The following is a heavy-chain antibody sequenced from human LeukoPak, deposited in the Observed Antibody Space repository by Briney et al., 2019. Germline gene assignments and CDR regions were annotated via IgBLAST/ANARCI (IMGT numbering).Heavy chain of an antibody. J-gene: IGHJ5*01. V-gene: IGHV1-69*04. CDR2: IIPILGIA. CDR1: GGTVSSYA. CDR3: ASSSHGGTGGS. D-gene: IGHD4-23*01. Sequence: GASVKVSCKASGGTVSSYAISWVRQAPGQGLEWMGRIIPILGIANYAQKFQGRVTITADTSTSTAYMELSSLRSADPAVYSCASSSHGGTGGSRGHRTLVTLSS.